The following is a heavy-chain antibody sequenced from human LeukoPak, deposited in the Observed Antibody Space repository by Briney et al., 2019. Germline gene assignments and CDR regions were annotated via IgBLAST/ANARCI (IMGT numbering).Heavy chain of an antibody. J-gene: IGHJ4*02. V-gene: IGHV3-23*01. Sequence: GGSLRLSCAASGFTFSSYAMGWVPQAPGKGLEWVSTISGSGGSTYDADSVKGRFTIARDNSKKTLYLQMNRLRAEDTGVYNCAKRHCGTVTTYYLDYWGQGTLVTVSS. CDR3: AKRHCGTVTTYYLDY. CDR1: GFTFSSYA. D-gene: IGHD4-17*01. CDR2: ISGSGGST.